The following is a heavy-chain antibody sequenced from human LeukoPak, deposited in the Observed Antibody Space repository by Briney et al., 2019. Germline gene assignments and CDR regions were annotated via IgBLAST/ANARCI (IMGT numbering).Heavy chain of an antibody. CDR2: ITADGANT. J-gene: IGHJ4*02. CDR1: GFIFDDYA. Sequence: GRSLRLSCAASGFIFDDYAMHWVRQVPGKGLEWVSSITADGANTYLADSVRGRFTISGDNSKNTVYLQMNSLRAEDTAVYYCAKATLGSCGGVRCYPFDYWGQGTLVTVSS. D-gene: IGHD2-15*01. CDR3: AKATLGSCGGVRCYPFDY. V-gene: IGHV3-23*01.